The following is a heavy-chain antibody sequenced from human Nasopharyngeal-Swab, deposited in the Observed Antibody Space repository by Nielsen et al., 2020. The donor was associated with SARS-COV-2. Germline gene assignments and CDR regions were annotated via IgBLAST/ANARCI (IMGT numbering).Heavy chain of an antibody. D-gene: IGHD2-21*01. Sequence: ASVKVSCKASGYTFTTYGISWVRQAPGQGLEWMGWISAYTGNTNYAQKFQGRVTMTTDTSTSTANMELRSLRSDDTAVYYCARFAIGNHYGMDVWGQGTTVTVS. CDR1: GYTFTTYG. J-gene: IGHJ6*02. V-gene: IGHV1-18*01. CDR3: ARFAIGNHYGMDV. CDR2: ISAYTGNT.